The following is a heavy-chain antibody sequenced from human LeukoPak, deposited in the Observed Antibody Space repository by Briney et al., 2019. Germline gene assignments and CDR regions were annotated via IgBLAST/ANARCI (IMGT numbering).Heavy chain of an antibody. CDR3: ARVQESY. V-gene: IGHV3-30-3*01. CDR2: ISYDGSNK. J-gene: IGHJ4*02. Sequence: GGSLRLSCAASGFTFSSYAMHLVRQAPGKGLGWVAVISYDGSNKYYADSVKGRFTISRDNSKNTLYLQMNSLRAEDTAVYYCARVQESYWGQGTLVTVSS. CDR1: GFTFSSYA.